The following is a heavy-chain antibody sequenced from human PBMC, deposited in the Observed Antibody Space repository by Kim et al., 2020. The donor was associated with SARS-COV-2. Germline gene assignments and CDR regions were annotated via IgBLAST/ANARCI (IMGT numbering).Heavy chain of an antibody. D-gene: IGHD5-12*01. CDR3: ARDREAFVDIVATPFDY. CDR2: ISSSSSYI. CDR1: GFTFSSYS. V-gene: IGHV3-21*01. J-gene: IGHJ4*02. Sequence: GGSLRLSCAASGFTFSSYSMNWVRQAPGKGLEWVSSISSSSSYIYYADSVKGRFTISRDNAKNSLYLQMNSLRAEDTAVYYCARDREAFVDIVATPFDYWGQGTLVTVSS.